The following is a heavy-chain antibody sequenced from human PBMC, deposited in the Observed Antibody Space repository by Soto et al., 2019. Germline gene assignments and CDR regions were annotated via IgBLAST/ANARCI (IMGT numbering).Heavy chain of an antibody. J-gene: IGHJ6*03. CDR3: AKDNGSGPYYYYYMDV. Sequence: SLRLSCAASGFTFDDYAMHWVRQAPGKGLEWVSGISWNSGSIGYADSVKGRFTISRDNAKNSLYLQMNSLRAEDTALYYCAKDNGSGPYYYYYMDVWGKGTTVNVSS. D-gene: IGHD3-10*01. CDR2: ISWNSGSI. CDR1: GFTFDDYA. V-gene: IGHV3-9*01.